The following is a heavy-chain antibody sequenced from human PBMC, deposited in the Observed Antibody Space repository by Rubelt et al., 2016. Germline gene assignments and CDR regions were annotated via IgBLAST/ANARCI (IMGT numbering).Heavy chain of an antibody. CDR2: IYSSGST. J-gene: IGHJ4*02. V-gene: IGHV4-34*02. D-gene: IGHD3-10*01. Sequence: QVQLQQWGAGLLKPSETLSLTCAVFGGSFSGYYWSWIRQPPGKGLEWIGSIYSSGSTYYNPSLKSRVTISVDTSKNQFSLKLSSVTAADTAVYYCARAPLYGSGTYGPYDYWGQGTLVTVSS. CDR3: ARAPLYGSGTYGPYDY. CDR1: GGSFSGYY.